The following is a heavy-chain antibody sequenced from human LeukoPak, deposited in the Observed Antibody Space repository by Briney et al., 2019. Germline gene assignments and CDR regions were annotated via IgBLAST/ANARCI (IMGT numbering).Heavy chain of an antibody. CDR3: ARALGAFDI. CDR1: GFTFGDYA. V-gene: IGHV4-34*01. CDR2: ISQSGST. Sequence: GSLRLSCTASGFTFGDYAMSWFRQAPGKGLEWIGEISQSGSTNYNPSLKSRVNISLDTSENQFSLKLSSVTAADTAVYYCARALGAFDIWGQGTMVTVSS. J-gene: IGHJ3*02.